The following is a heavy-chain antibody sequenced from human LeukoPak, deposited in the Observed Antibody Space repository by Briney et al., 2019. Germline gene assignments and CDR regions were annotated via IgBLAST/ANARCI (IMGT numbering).Heavy chain of an antibody. CDR2: INSDWSST. CDR3: ARARRIRDYYDSSGYNDL. J-gene: IGHJ5*02. V-gene: IGHV3-74*01. CDR1: GFTFSSYW. D-gene: IGHD3-22*01. Sequence: QPGGSLRLSCAASGFTFSSYWMHWVRQAPGKGLVWVSRINSDWSSTSYADSVQGRFTISRDNAKNTLYLQMNSLRADDTAVYYCARARRIRDYYDSSGYNDLWGQGTLVTVSS.